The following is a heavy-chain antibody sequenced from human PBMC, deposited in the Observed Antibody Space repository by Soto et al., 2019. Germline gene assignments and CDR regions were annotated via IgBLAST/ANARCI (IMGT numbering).Heavy chain of an antibody. CDR3: ARHPGYYDILTGYSTYYFDD. Sequence: QVQLQESGPGLVKPSETLSLTCTVSGGSISSYYWSWIRQPPGKGLEWIGYIYYRGNTNYNPSLKSRVTISLDTSKNQFSLKLSSVTAADTAVYYCARHPGYYDILTGYSTYYFDDWGQGILVTVSS. V-gene: IGHV4-59*08. CDR1: GGSISSYY. CDR2: IYYRGNT. D-gene: IGHD3-9*01. J-gene: IGHJ4*02.